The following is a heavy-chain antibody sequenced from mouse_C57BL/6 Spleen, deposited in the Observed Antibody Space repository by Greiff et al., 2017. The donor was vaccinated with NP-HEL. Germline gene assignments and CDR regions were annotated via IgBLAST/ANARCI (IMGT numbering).Heavy chain of an antibody. V-gene: IGHV5-6*01. Sequence: EVKLVESGGDLVKPGGSLKLSCAASGFTFSSYGMSWVRQTPDKRLEWVATISSGGSYTYYPDSVKGRFTISRDNAKNTLYLQMSSLKSEDTAMYYCARHESDYWGQGTTLTVSS. CDR1: GFTFSSYG. J-gene: IGHJ2*01. CDR3: ARHESDY. CDR2: ISSGGSYT.